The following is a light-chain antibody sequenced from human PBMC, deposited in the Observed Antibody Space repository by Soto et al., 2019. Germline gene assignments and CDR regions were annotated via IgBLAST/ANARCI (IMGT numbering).Light chain of an antibody. Sequence: EIVLTQSPGTLYLSPGERATLSCRASQSVSSSYLAWYQQKPGQAPRLLIYGASSRATGIPDRFSGSGSGTDFTLTISRLEPEDFAVYSCQQYGSSPLTFGPGTKVEIK. CDR3: QQYGSSPLT. V-gene: IGKV3-20*01. J-gene: IGKJ3*01. CDR1: QSVSSSY. CDR2: GAS.